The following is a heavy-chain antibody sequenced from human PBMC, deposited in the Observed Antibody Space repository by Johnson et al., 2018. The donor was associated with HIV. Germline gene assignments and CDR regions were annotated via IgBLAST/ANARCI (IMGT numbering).Heavy chain of an antibody. D-gene: IGHD2-15*01. CDR2: IYRGGST. Sequence: VQLVESGGGLIQPGGSLRLSCAASEFTVSSNYMSWVRQAPGKGLEWVSVIYRGGSTYYADSVKGRFTISRDNSKNTLYLQMNSRSSVDTAVYYCAREFPYCSGGSCLPAAFDIWGQGTMVTVSS. V-gene: IGHV3-53*01. J-gene: IGHJ3*02. CDR1: EFTVSSNY. CDR3: AREFPYCSGGSCLPAAFDI.